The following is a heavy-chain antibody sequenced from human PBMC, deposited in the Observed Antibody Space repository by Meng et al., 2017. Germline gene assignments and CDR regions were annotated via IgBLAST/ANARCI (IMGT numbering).Heavy chain of an antibody. Sequence: ESLKISCAASGFTFSSYGMHWVRQAPGKGLEWIGSIYHSGSTYYNPSLKSRVTISVDTSKNQFSLKLSSVTAADTAVYYCAREVHYYYDSSGYYLEYNWFDPWGQGTLVTVSS. D-gene: IGHD3-22*01. CDR2: IYHSGST. CDR3: AREVHYYYDSSGYYLEYNWFDP. J-gene: IGHJ5*02. V-gene: IGHV4-38-2*02. CDR1: GFTFSSYG.